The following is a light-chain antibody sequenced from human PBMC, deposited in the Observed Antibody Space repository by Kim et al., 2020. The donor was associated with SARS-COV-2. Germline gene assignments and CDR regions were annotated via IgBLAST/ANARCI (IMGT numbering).Light chain of an antibody. V-gene: IGLV4-69*01. CDR2: LNSDGSH. CDR3: QTWDTGILV. CDR1: SGHSSNA. Sequence: AAVKLTCTLSSGHSSNAIAWHQQQPEKGPRYLMKLNSDGSHTKGDGIPDRFSGSSSGAERYLTISSLQSEDEADYYCQTWDTGILVFGGGTQLTVL. J-gene: IGLJ3*02.